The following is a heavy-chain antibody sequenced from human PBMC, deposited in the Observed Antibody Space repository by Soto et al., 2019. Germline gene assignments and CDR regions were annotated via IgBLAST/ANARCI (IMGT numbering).Heavy chain of an antibody. CDR2: VSGSGGST. V-gene: IGHV3-23*01. CDR1: GFTFNNYA. D-gene: IGHD6-13*01. CDR3: AKYGGSSSWYQFDY. Sequence: GGSLRLSCAASGFTFNNYAMSWVRQAPGEGLEWVSAVSGSGGSTFYADSVKGRFTISRDNSKNTLYLQMNSLRAEDTAVYFCAKYGGSSSWYQFDYWGQGALVTVSS. J-gene: IGHJ4*02.